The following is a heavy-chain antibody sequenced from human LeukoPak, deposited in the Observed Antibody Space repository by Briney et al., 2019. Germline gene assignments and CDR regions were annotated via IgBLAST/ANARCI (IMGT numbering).Heavy chain of an antibody. CDR1: GFTFSNAY. CDR2: IKPKTDGETT. V-gene: IGHV3-15*07. D-gene: IGHD3-16*01. CDR3: TTGGP. J-gene: IGHJ5*02. Sequence: GGSLRLSCAASGFTFSNAYMNWVRQAPGKGLEWVGRIKPKTDGETTEYAAPVKGRFTISRDDSKNTLYLQMNSLKTEDTAVYYCTTGGPWGQGTLVTVSS.